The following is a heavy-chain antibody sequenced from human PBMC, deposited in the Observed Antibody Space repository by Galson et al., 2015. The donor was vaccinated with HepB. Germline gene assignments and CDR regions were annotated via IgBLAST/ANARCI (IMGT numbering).Heavy chain of an antibody. CDR2: ISSSSSYT. CDR3: ARDLPVAGIRYFDL. Sequence: SLRLSCAASGFTFSDYYMSWIRQAPGKGLEWVSYISSSSSYTNYADSVKGRFTISRDNAKNSLYLQMNSLRAEDTAVYYCARDLPVAGIRYFDLWGRGTLVTVSS. V-gene: IGHV3-11*06. D-gene: IGHD6-19*01. CDR1: GFTFSDYY. J-gene: IGHJ2*01.